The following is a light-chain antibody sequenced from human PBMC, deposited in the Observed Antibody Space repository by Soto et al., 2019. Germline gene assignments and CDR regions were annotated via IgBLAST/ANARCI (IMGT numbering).Light chain of an antibody. CDR3: TSFTSSSTKV. Sequence: QSVLTQPASVSGSPGQSITISCTGTSGDVDAFDYVSWYQQHPGKAPKLMIFEVSDRPSGVSDRFSGSKSGSTASLTISGLQAEDEADYFCTSFTSSSTKVFGTGTKV. V-gene: IGLV2-14*01. CDR2: EVS. J-gene: IGLJ1*01. CDR1: SGDVDAFDY.